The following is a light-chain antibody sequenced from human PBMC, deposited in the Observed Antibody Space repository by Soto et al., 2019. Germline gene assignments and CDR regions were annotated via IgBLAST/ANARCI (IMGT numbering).Light chain of an antibody. CDR3: QQLNSFPIA. CDR2: GAS. CDR1: PGISSF. V-gene: IGKV1-9*01. J-gene: IGKJ3*01. Sequence: IQLTQSPSSLSASVGARVTITCRASPGISSFLAWYQQKPGRAHKLLIYGASTLQSGVPSRFSGSGSGTDFTLTISSLQPEDFATYYCQQLNSFPIAFGPGTKVEIQ.